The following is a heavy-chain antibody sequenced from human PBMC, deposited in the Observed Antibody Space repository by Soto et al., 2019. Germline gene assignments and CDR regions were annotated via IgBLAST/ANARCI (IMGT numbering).Heavy chain of an antibody. CDR2: ISWNSGSI. CDR1: GFTFDDYA. V-gene: IGHV3-9*01. J-gene: IGHJ4*02. D-gene: IGHD5-18*01. CDR3: AKASDTAMATGYFDY. Sequence: GGSLRLSCAASGFTFDDYAMHWVRQAPGKGLEWVSGISWNSGSIGYADSVKGRFTISRDNAKNSLYLQMNSLRAEDTALYYCAKASDTAMATGYFDYWGQGTLVTVSS.